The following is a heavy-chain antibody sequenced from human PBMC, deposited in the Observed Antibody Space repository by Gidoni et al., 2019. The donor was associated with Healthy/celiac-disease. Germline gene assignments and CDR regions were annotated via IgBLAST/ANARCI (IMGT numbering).Heavy chain of an antibody. CDR1: GFTFDDYA. CDR3: AKGHQFLYSSSSLDY. Sequence: EVQLVESGGGLVQPGRSLRLSCAASGFTFDDYAMHWVRQAPGKGLEWVSGISWNSGSIGYADSVKGRFTISRDNAKNSLYLQMNSLRAEDTALYYCAKGHQFLYSSSSLDYWGQGTLVTVSS. J-gene: IGHJ4*02. D-gene: IGHD6-6*01. CDR2: ISWNSGSI. V-gene: IGHV3-9*01.